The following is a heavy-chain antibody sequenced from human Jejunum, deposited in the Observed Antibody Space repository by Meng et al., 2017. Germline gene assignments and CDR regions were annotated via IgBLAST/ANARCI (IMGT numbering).Heavy chain of an antibody. J-gene: IGHJ3*02. CDR1: GFTFSDYE. D-gene: IGHD3-9*01. CDR2: ISNSGDTI. CDR3: VRDGSILGTRSNLDAFDI. Sequence: GGSLRLSCAAAGFTFSDYEMNWVRQAPGKGLEWVSYISNSGDTIYYADSVKGRFTISRDNAKSSIYLQMRSLRAEDTAVYYCVRDGSILGTRSNLDAFDIWGQGTMVTVSS. V-gene: IGHV3-48*03.